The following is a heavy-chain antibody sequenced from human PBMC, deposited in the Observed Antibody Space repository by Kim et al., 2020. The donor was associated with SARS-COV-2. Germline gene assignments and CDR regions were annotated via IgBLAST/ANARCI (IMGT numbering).Heavy chain of an antibody. CDR1: GYSFTSYW. D-gene: IGHD6-13*01. CDR3: ARHQQLPYFDY. V-gene: IGHV5-51*01. J-gene: IGHJ4*02. CDR2: IWPDDSDT. Sequence: GGSLKISCKGSGYSFTSYWIGWVRQMPGKGLEWMGIIWPDDSDTTYSPSFQGQVTISVDKSISTAYLQWSSLKASDTAMYYCARHQQLPYFDYWGQGTLVTVSS.